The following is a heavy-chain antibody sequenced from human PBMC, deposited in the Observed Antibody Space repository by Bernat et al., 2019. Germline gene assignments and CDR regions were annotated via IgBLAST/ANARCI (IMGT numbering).Heavy chain of an antibody. CDR3: ARRYCSSTSCTIEY. V-gene: IGHV3-48*03. D-gene: IGHD2-2*01. J-gene: IGHJ4*02. Sequence: EVQLVESGGVLVQPGGSLRLSCAASGFTFTSYEMIWVRQAPGKGLEWVSYISSSGTTIYYADSVKGRFTISRANAKNSLFLQMNSLRAEDSADYYWARRYCSSTSCTIEYWGQGTVV. CDR1: GFTFTSYE. CDR2: ISSSGTTI.